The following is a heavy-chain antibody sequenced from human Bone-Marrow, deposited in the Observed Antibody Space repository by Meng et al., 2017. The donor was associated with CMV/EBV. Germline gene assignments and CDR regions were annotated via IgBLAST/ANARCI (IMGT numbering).Heavy chain of an antibody. D-gene: IGHD2-15*01. V-gene: IGHV3-74*01. CDR3: ARWSGNCSSASCRYYLDY. CDR1: TFRCSL. Sequence: TFRCSLMHWVRQVPGKGLVWVSRINSDGSITTYADSVKGRFTISRDNAKNTLYMQMNSLRAEDTAVYYCARWSGNCSSASCRYYLDYWGQGTLVTVSS. J-gene: IGHJ4*02. CDR2: INSDGSIT.